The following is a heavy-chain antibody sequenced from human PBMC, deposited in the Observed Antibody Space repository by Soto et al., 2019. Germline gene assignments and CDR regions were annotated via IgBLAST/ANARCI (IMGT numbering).Heavy chain of an antibody. D-gene: IGHD3-22*01. V-gene: IGHV4-59*01. CDR2: ISYRVST. J-gene: IGHJ5*02. CDR1: AGSITTSY. CDR3: ASSGIVGREVNTWFER. Sequence: SETLSLTCTVSAGSITTSYWSWIRQPLGKALEWIGYISYRVSTNYNPSLKSRLTISIDTSKSQISLKLTSMTTADTAVYYCASSGIVGREVNTWFERWGQGTLVIVSS.